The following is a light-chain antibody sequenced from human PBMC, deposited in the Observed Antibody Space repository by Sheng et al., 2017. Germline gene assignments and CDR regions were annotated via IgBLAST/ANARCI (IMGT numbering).Light chain of an antibody. CDR1: QSVASNY. CDR2: DAS. J-gene: IGKJ3*01. Sequence: EIVLTQSPGTLSLSPGERVTLSCRASQSVASNYLAWYQQKPGQPPRLLIFDASNRASGIPARFSGSGYGTHFTLTITNLEPEDFAVYYCQQRGNWPPRTFGPGTKLDFK. V-gene: IGKV3-11*01. CDR3: QQRGNWPPRT.